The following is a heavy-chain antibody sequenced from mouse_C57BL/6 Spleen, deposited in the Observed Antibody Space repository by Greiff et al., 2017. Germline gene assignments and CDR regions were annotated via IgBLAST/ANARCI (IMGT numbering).Heavy chain of an antibody. Sequence: VQLQQSGAELVKPGASVKISCKASGYAFSSYWMHWVKQRPGKGLEWIGQIYPGDGDTNYNGKFKGKATLTADKSSSTAYMQLSSLTSEDSAVYFCARGGTTVVATDYWGQGTTLTVSS. D-gene: IGHD1-1*01. CDR3: ARGGTTVVATDY. CDR2: IYPGDGDT. CDR1: GYAFSSYW. V-gene: IGHV1-80*01. J-gene: IGHJ2*01.